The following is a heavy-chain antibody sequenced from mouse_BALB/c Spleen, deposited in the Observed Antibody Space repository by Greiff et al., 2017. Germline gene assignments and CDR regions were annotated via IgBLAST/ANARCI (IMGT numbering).Heavy chain of an antibody. CDR1: GFTFSSYA. V-gene: IGHV5-6-5*01. D-gene: IGHD1-2*01. Sequence: EVQGVESGGGLVKPGGSLKLSCAASGFTFSSYAMSWVRQTPEKRLEWVASISSGGSTYYPDSVKGRFTISRDNARNILYLQMSSLRSEDTAMYYCARAPLPYFDVWGAGTTVTVSS. J-gene: IGHJ1*01. CDR3: ARAPLPYFDV. CDR2: ISSGGST.